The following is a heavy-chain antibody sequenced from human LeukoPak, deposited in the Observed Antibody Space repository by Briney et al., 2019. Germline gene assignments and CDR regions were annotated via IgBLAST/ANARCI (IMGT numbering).Heavy chain of an antibody. CDR1: GFTFSNYG. Sequence: PGGSLRLSCATSGFTFSNYGMHWVRQAPGKGLEWVAVISYDGTNKYYADSVKGRFTISRDNSENTLYLQMNSLRAEDTAVYYCAKGRLKTMVTAPYPEFDYWGQGTLVTVSS. CDR2: ISYDGTNK. J-gene: IGHJ4*02. CDR3: AKGRLKTMVTAPYPEFDY. V-gene: IGHV3-30*18. D-gene: IGHD4-17*01.